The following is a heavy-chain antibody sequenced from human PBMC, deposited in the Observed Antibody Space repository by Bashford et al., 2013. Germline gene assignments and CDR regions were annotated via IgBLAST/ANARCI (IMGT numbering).Heavy chain of an antibody. J-gene: IGHJ4*02. D-gene: IGHD2-15*01. CDR1: GYTFTGYY. CDR3: ATEYCSGGRCYPFFDY. CDR2: INPNSGGT. Sequence: ASVKVSCKASGYTFTGYYFHWVRQAPGQGLEWMGWINPNSGGTKKFQGRVTMTRDTSISTAYMELSRLRSDDTAVYYCATEYCSGGRCYPFFDYWGQGTLVTVSS. V-gene: IGHV1-2*02.